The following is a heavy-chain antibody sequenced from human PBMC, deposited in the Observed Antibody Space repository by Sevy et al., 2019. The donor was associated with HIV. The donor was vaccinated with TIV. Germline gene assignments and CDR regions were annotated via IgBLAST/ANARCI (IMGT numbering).Heavy chain of an antibody. CDR1: EFTVSSSY. D-gene: IGHD1-26*01. CDR3: ARAGTVSYRAYFDY. Sequence: GGSLRLSCAASEFTVSSSYMSWVRQAPGKGLEWVSILYSGGSTYYAASVKGRFAVSRDNSKNTLYLQMNSLRAEDTAVYDCARAGTVSYRAYFDYWGQGTLVTVSS. CDR2: LYSGGST. J-gene: IGHJ4*02. V-gene: IGHV3-53*01.